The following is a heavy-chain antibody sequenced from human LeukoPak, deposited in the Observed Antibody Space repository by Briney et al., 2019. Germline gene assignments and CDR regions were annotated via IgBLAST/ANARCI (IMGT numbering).Heavy chain of an antibody. Sequence: AETLSLTCSVSGGSVSSGISYWSWIRQPPGEGLEWIAYISDSGGSDYNPSLRGRVTISLDTSKNQFSLRLTSVTAADTAVYYCARVPAAGKGPDYWGQGTLFT. J-gene: IGHJ4*02. CDR1: GGSVSSGISY. D-gene: IGHD6-13*01. CDR2: ISDSGGS. V-gene: IGHV4-61*01. CDR3: ARVPAAGKGPDY.